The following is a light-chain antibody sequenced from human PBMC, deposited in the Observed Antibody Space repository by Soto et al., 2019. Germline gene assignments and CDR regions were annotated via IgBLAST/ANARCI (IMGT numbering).Light chain of an antibody. V-gene: IGKV1-5*03. CDR1: QTISSW. CDR2: KAS. Sequence: DIQMTQSPSTLSGSVGDRVTITCRASQTISSWLAWYQQKPGKAPKLLIYKASTLKSGVPSRFGGSGSGTEFTLTISSLQPDDFATSYCQHYNRYSEAFGHGTKVDIK. J-gene: IGKJ1*01. CDR3: QHYNRYSEA.